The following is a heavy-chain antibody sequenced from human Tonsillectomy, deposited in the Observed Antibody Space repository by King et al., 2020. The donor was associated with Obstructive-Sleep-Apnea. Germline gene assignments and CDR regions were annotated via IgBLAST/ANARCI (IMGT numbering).Heavy chain of an antibody. V-gene: IGHV5-51*01. CDR3: ARHQEMELRNWFDP. D-gene: IGHD1-7*01. J-gene: IGHJ5*02. CDR1: GYRFTSYW. CDR2: IYPGDSDT. Sequence: VQLVESGAEVKKPGESLKISCKGSGYRFTSYWIAWVRQMPGKGLEWMGIIYPGDSDTTYSPSFQGQVTISADKSISTAYLQWSSLKAADTAMYYCARHQEMELRNWFDPWGQGTLVTVSS.